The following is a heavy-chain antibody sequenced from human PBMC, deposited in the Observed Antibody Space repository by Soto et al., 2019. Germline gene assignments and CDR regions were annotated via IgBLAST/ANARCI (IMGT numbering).Heavy chain of an antibody. CDR2: IHSTGNT. CDR3: ARALVFYDY. Sequence: PSETLSLTCTVSGGSIIGTSYFLGWIRQPPGNGLEWIGSIHSTGNTYYNPSLMSRVTISVDTSKNQFSLILSSVTAADTAVYYCARALVFYDYWGQGALVTVSS. D-gene: IGHD2-21*01. J-gene: IGHJ4*02. V-gene: IGHV4-39*01. CDR1: GGSIIGTSYF.